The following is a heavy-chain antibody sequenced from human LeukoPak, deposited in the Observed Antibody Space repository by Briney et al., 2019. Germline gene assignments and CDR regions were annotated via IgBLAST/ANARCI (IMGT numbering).Heavy chain of an antibody. CDR3: ARAYSETYGLGYYYVDV. D-gene: IGHD1-26*01. Sequence: GGSLRLSCAASGFTFSSYSMNWVRQAPGKGLEWVSSISSSSSYIYYADSVKGRFTISRDNAKNSLYLQMNSLRAEDTAVYYCARAYSETYGLGYYYVDVWGKGTTVTISS. J-gene: IGHJ6*03. CDR1: GFTFSSYS. V-gene: IGHV3-21*01. CDR2: ISSSSSYI.